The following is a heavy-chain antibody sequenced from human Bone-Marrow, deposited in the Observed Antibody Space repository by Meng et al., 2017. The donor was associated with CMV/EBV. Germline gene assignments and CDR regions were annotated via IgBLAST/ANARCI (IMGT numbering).Heavy chain of an antibody. Sequence: SEALSLTCAVYGGSFSGYYWSWIRQPPGKGLEWIGEINHSGSTNYNPSLKSRVTISVDTSKNQFSLKLSSVTAADTAVYYCARLRWFGEVDYFDYWGQGTLVTVSS. CDR3: ARLRWFGEVDYFDY. J-gene: IGHJ4*02. D-gene: IGHD3-10*01. CDR2: INHSGST. CDR1: GGSFSGYY. V-gene: IGHV4-34*01.